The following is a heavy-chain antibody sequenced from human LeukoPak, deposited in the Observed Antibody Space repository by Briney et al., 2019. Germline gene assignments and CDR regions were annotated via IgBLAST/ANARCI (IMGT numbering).Heavy chain of an antibody. V-gene: IGHV3-11*01. CDR2: ISSSAITT. Sequence: PGGSLRLSCAASGFTFSNHYMSWIRQAPGKGLEWLSYISSSAITTHYADSVKGRFTISRDNAKTSVYLEINSLRAEDTAVYYCARVYLEDYAWGTYRQHDFWGQGTLVTVSS. D-gene: IGHD3-16*02. J-gene: IGHJ4*02. CDR1: GFTFSNHY. CDR3: ARVYLEDYAWGTYRQHDF.